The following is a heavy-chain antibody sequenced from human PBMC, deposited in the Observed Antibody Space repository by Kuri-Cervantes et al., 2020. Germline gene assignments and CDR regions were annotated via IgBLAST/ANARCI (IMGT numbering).Heavy chain of an antibody. CDR2: INPNSGGT. CDR1: GYTFTGYF. J-gene: IGHJ3*02. D-gene: IGHD2-21*02. CDR3: AGDISVTVEAFDI. V-gene: IGHV1-2*02. Sequence: ASVKVSCKASGYTFTGYFMHWVRQAPGQGLEWMGWINPNSGGTNYAQKFQGRVTMTRDTSISTAYMELSRLRADDTAMYYCAGDISVTVEAFDIWGQGTMVTVSS.